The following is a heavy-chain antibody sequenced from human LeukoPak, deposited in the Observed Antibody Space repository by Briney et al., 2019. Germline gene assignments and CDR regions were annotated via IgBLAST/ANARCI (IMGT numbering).Heavy chain of an antibody. J-gene: IGHJ4*02. CDR1: GFTFSSYW. Sequence: GGSLRLSCSASGFTFSSYWMTWVRQTPGKGLEWLANIMQDGSDKYYVDSVKGRFTISRDNAKSSLYLQMSSLRVEDTAVYYCARRAAVAGIFDYWGQGTLVTVSS. D-gene: IGHD6-19*01. V-gene: IGHV3-7*01. CDR3: ARRAAVAGIFDY. CDR2: IMQDGSDK.